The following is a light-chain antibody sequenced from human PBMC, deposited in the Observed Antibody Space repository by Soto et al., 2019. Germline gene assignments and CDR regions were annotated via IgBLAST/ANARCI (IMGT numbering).Light chain of an antibody. V-gene: IGLV1-51*01. CDR3: GTWDSSLSAGV. CDR1: TSNIGNNY. CDR2: ENN. J-gene: IGLJ3*02. Sequence: QSLLTQPPSVSAASGQKVTISCSGRTSNIGNNYVYWYQQLPGTAPKLLIYENNKRASGIPDRFSGSKSGTSATLGITGLQTGDEADYYCGTWDSSLSAGVFGGGTKLTVL.